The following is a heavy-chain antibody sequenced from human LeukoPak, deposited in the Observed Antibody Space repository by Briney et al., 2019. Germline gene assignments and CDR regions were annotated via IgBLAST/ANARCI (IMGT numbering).Heavy chain of an antibody. Sequence: PSETLSLTCTVSGYSISSGYYWGWIRQPPGKGLEWIGSIYHSGSTYYNPSLKSRVTISVDTSKNQFSLKLSSVTAADTAVYYCARELELREFDYWGQGTLVTVSS. V-gene: IGHV4-38-2*02. CDR2: IYHSGST. CDR3: ARELELREFDY. CDR1: GYSISSGYY. J-gene: IGHJ4*02. D-gene: IGHD1-7*01.